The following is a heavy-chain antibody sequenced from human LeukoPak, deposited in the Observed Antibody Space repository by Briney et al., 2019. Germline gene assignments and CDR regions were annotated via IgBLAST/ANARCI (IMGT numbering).Heavy chain of an antibody. D-gene: IGHD5-18*01. CDR3: ARRYSYGPHFDY. J-gene: IGHJ4*02. V-gene: IGHV4-39*01. CDR1: GGSISSSSYY. Sequence: SETLSLTCTVSGGSISSSSYYRGWIRQPPGKGLEWIGSIYYSGSTYYNPSLKSRVTISVDTSKNQFSLKLSSVTAADTAVYYCARRYSYGPHFDYWGQGTLVTVSS. CDR2: IYYSGST.